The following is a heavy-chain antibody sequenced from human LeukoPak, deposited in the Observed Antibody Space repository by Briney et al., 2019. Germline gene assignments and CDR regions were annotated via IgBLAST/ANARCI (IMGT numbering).Heavy chain of an antibody. CDR2: ISSSSYI. Sequence: GGSLRLSCAASGFTFSSYSMNWVRQAPGKGLEWVSSISSSSYIYYADSVKGRFTISRDNAKNSLYLQMNSLRAEDTAVYYCAREGYDSSGRDAFDIWGQGTMVTVSS. CDR3: AREGYDSSGRDAFDI. V-gene: IGHV3-21*01. D-gene: IGHD3-22*01. J-gene: IGHJ3*02. CDR1: GFTFSSYS.